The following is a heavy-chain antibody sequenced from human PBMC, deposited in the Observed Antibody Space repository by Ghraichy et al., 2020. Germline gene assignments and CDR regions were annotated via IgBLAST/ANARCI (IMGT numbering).Heavy chain of an antibody. D-gene: IGHD6-19*01. J-gene: IGHJ4*02. Sequence: SETLSLTCAVSGGSISSYHWSWIRQPPGKGLEWIGYIYYNGSTNYKSSLRSRATLSIDTSKNQFSLRLTSVTAADTAMYYCARGVPVAWSYCFDYWGQGTLVTVSS. CDR3: ARGVPVAWSYCFDY. CDR1: GGSISSYH. V-gene: IGHV4-59*08. CDR2: IYYNGST.